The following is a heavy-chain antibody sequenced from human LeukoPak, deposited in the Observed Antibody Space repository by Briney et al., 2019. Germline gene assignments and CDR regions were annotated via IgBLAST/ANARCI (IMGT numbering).Heavy chain of an antibody. CDR1: GFTFDDYA. D-gene: IGHD3-22*01. CDR3: ARLGDSSGYYDY. Sequence: GGALRVSCAASGFTFDDYAMHWVRQAAGKGLEWVSLISGVCGSTYYADSLKGRFTISRDNSKNALYVQMNSLRAEDTDVYYCARLGDSSGYYDYWGQGTLVTVSS. J-gene: IGHJ4*02. V-gene: IGHV3-43*02. CDR2: ISGVCGST.